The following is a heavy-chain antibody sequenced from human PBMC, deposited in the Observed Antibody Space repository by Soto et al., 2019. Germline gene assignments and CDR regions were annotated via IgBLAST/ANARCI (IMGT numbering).Heavy chain of an antibody. Sequence: SETLSLTCAVYGGSFSGYYWSWIRQPPGKGLEWIGEINHSGSTNYNPSLKSRVTISVDTSKNQFSLKLSSVTAADTAVYYCARGGLPRSWGQGTTVTVSS. CDR2: INHSGST. V-gene: IGHV4-34*01. D-gene: IGHD5-12*01. J-gene: IGHJ6*02. CDR1: GGSFSGYY. CDR3: ARGGLPRS.